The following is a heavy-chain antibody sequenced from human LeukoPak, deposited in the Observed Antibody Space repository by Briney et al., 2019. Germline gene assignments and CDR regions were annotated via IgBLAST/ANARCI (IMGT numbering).Heavy chain of an antibody. CDR2: ISAYNGKT. D-gene: IGHD2-15*01. V-gene: IGHV1-18*01. Sequence: ASVKVSCKASGYTFTSYGISWVRQAPGQGLEWMGWISAYNGKTNYAQKLQGRVTMTTDTSTSTAYMELRSLRSDDTAVYYCALTGGYCSGGSCYGYWGQGTLVTVSS. J-gene: IGHJ4*02. CDR1: GYTFTSYG. CDR3: ALTGGYCSGGSCYGY.